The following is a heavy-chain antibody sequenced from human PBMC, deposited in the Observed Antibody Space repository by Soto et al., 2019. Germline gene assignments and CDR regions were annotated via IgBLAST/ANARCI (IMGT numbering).Heavy chain of an antibody. Sequence: GGSLRLSCAASGFIFSSYGMHWVRQAPGKGLEWVAVISYHGINTYYADSVKGRVTISRDNSKYTLYLQMNSLRPEDTAVYYCVKYAGYGEHGDWLDPWGQGTLVTVSA. J-gene: IGHJ5*02. CDR2: ISYHGINT. V-gene: IGHV3-30*18. D-gene: IGHD4-17*01. CDR3: VKYAGYGEHGDWLDP. CDR1: GFIFSSYG.